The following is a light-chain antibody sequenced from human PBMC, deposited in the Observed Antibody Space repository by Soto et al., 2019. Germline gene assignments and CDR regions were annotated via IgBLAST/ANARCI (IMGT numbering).Light chain of an antibody. CDR1: SSDVGAYNY. Sequence: SALTQPASVSGSPGQSITISCTGTSSDVGAYNYVSWHQQHPGKAPKLMIYEVSNRPSGVSNRFSGSKSGNTASLTISGLQAEDEADYYCSSYTGSSTVVFGGGTKLTVL. V-gene: IGLV2-14*01. CDR2: EVS. CDR3: SSYTGSSTVV. J-gene: IGLJ2*01.